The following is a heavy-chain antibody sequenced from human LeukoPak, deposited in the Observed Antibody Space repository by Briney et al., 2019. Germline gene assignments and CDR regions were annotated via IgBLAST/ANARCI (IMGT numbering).Heavy chain of an antibody. Sequence: SVKVSCKASGGTFSSYAISWVRQAPGQGLEWMGGIIPIFGTANYAQKFQGRVTITADESTSTAYMELSSLRSEDTAVYYYATDYDYVWGFDYWGQGTLVTVSS. CDR2: IIPIFGTA. J-gene: IGHJ4*02. CDR3: ATDYDYVWGFDY. D-gene: IGHD3-16*01. CDR1: GGTFSSYA. V-gene: IGHV1-69*13.